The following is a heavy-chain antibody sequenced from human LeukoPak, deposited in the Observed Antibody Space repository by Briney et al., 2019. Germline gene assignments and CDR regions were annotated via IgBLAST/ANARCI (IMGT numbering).Heavy chain of an antibody. V-gene: IGHV3-23*01. D-gene: IGHD1-1*01. Sequence: GGSLRLSCAASGFTFSSTWIHWVRQAPGKGLEWVSAISGSGGSTYYADSVKGRFTISRDNSKNTLYLQMNSLRAEDTAVYYCAKRVRTLERYWGQGTLVTVSS. CDR3: AKRVRTLERY. CDR2: ISGSGGST. J-gene: IGHJ4*02. CDR1: GFTFSSTW.